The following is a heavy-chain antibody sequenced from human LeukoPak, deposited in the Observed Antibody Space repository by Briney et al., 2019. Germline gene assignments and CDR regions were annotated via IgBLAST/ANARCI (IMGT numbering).Heavy chain of an antibody. V-gene: IGHV3-21*01. J-gene: IGHJ4*02. CDR1: GFTFSSYS. Sequence: KPGGSLRLSCAASGFTFSSYSMNWVRQAPGKGLEWVSSISSSSSYIYYADSVKGRFTISRDNAKNSPYLQMNSLRAEDTAVYYCARGFYCSSTSCYDWLDYWGQGTLVTVSS. D-gene: IGHD2-2*01. CDR2: ISSSSSYI. CDR3: ARGFYCSSTSCYDWLDY.